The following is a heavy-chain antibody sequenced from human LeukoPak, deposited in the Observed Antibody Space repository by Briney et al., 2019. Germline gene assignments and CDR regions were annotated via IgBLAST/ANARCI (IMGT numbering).Heavy chain of an antibody. D-gene: IGHD3-16*01. V-gene: IGHV1-46*01. CDR3: ARVKEGGNDY. CDR2: INPSGGST. CDR1: GYTFTSYY. J-gene: IGHJ4*02. Sequence: ASVKVSCKASGYTFTSYYMHWVRQAPGQGLEWMGIINPSGGSTSYAQKFQGRVTMTRDTSISTAYMELSRLRSDDTAVYYCARVKEGGNDYWGQGTLVTVSS.